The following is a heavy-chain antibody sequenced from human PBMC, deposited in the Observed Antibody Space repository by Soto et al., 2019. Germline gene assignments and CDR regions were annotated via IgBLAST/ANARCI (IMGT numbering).Heavy chain of an antibody. J-gene: IGHJ6*02. D-gene: IGHD4-17*01. V-gene: IGHV4-4*07. CDR1: GGSISSYY. CDR2: IYTSGST. CDR3: ARDGGAMTTVTHGGFYYYYGMDV. Sequence: SETLSLTCTVSGGSISSYYWSWIRQPAGKGLEWIGRIYTSGSTNYNPSLKSRVTMSVDTSKNQFSLKLSSVTAADTAVYYCARDGGAMTTVTHGGFYYYYGMDVWGQGTTVTVSS.